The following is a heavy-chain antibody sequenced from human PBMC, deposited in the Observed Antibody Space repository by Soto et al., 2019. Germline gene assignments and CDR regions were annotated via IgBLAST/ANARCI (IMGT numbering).Heavy chain of an antibody. J-gene: IGHJ5*02. CDR3: ARAPAP. V-gene: IGHV4-31*03. Sequence: QVQLQESGPGLVKPSETLSLTCTVSGGSITRGGYYWSWIRQHPGKGLEWIGYIYNSGTTYYNPSLNSRVTISVDTSKNQFSLKLTSVTAAATAVFYWARAPAPWGQGTLVTVSS. CDR1: GGSITRGGYY. CDR2: IYNSGTT.